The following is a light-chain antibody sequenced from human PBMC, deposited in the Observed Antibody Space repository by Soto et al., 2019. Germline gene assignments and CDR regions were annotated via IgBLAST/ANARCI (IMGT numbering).Light chain of an antibody. J-gene: IGLJ2*01. V-gene: IGLV1-40*01. Sequence: QSVLTQPPSVSGAPGQRVTISCTGSSSNIGAGYDVHWYQQLPGTAPKLLIYGNSNRPSGVPDRFSGSKSGTSASLAITGLQAEDEADSYCQSYDRSLRGVVFGGGTKLTVL. CDR1: SSNIGAGYD. CDR2: GNS. CDR3: QSYDRSLRGVV.